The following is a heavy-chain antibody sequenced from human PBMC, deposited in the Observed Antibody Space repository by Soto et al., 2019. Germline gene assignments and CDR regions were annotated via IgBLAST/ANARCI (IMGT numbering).Heavy chain of an antibody. Sequence: GGSLRLSCSSSGFIFTNYAMHWVRQASGKGLEWVSSMSGSGGGTYYADSVKGRFTISRDNSKNTLFLQMNSLRAEDTALYYCAGAYCSGTTCYGLYGMDVWGQGTTVTVSS. CDR2: MSGSGGGT. V-gene: IGHV3-23*01. CDR1: GFIFTNYA. CDR3: AGAYCSGTTCYGLYGMDV. D-gene: IGHD2-2*01. J-gene: IGHJ6*02.